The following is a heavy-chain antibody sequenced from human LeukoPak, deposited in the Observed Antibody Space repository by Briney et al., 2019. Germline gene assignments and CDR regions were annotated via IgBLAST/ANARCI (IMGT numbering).Heavy chain of an antibody. CDR2: IRSKAYGGTT. Sequence: GGCLRLSCTASGFTFGDYAMSWFRQAPGKGLEWVDFIRSKAYGGTTEYAASVKGRFTISRDDSKSIAYLQMNSLKTEDTAVYDCTRDVVPGHCSGGSCYSFQHWGQGTLVTVSS. J-gene: IGHJ1*01. CDR1: GFTFGDYA. CDR3: TRDVVPGHCSGGSCYSFQH. V-gene: IGHV3-49*03. D-gene: IGHD2-15*01.